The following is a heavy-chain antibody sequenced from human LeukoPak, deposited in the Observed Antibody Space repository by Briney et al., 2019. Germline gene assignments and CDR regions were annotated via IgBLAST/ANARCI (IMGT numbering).Heavy chain of an antibody. CDR3: ARLYPNIQNDY. CDR1: GYTFTDYY. J-gene: IGHJ4*02. CDR2: VNPNNGGA. V-gene: IGHV1-2*02. Sequence: ASVKVSCKASGYTFTDYYIHWVRQAPGQGLEWMGWVNPNNGGAFYAQKFQGSVTMTRDTSISTAYMEVRRLSSGDTAVYYCARLYPNIQNDYWGQGTLVTVSS.